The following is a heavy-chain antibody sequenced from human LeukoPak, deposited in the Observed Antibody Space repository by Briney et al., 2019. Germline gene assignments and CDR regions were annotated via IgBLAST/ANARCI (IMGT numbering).Heavy chain of an antibody. V-gene: IGHV4-39*01. D-gene: IGHD6-19*01. J-gene: IGHJ5*01. CDR1: VDSITVISYY. CDR2: IYFSGTT. CDR3: SISYFATAQEYRGWYIGVYNYFDS. Sequence: SETLSLTCDVSVDSITVISYYSGSIRQPPGKGLEWIGSIYFSGTTHYNPPLKSRVTISVDTSKNQCSLKLSSVSAADTAVHYYSISYFATAQEYRGWYIGVYNYFDSWGQGTLVTVSS.